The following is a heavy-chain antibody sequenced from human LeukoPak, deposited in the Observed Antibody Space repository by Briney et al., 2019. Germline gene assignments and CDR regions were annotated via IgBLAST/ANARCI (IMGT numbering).Heavy chain of an antibody. Sequence: SETLSLTCTVSGGSISSGSYYWSWIRQHPGKGLEWIGYIYYSGSTYYNPSLRSRVTISVDTSRNQFSLKLSSVTAADTAVYYCARYSGSYNFDYWGQGTLVTVSS. CDR3: ARYSGSYNFDY. V-gene: IGHV4-31*03. D-gene: IGHD1-26*01. CDR2: IYYSGST. J-gene: IGHJ4*02. CDR1: GGSISSGSYY.